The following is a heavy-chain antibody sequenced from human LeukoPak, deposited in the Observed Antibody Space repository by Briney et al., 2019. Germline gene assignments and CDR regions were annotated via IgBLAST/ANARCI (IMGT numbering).Heavy chain of an antibody. J-gene: IGHJ4*02. D-gene: IGHD5-12*01. CDR2: ISSSGTTT. V-gene: IGHV3-48*03. Sequence: GGSLTLTCAASGFSFSVYEMHWVRQAPGKGLEWISDISSSGTTTYYADSVKGRFTISRDNAKNSLYLQMNSLRAEDTAVYYCTTLTVGTNFDYWGQGTLVTVSS. CDR3: TTLTVGTNFDY. CDR1: GFSFSVYE.